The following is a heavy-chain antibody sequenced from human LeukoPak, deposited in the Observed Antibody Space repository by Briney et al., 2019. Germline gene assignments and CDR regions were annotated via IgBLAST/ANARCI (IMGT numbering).Heavy chain of an antibody. CDR2: IYYSGST. Sequence: SETLSLTCTVSGGSISSSSYYWGWIRQPPGKGLEWIGSIYYSGSTYYNPFLKSRVTISVDTSKNQFSLKLSSVTAADTAVYYCARAPTMVRVHHDAFDIWGQGTMVTVSS. D-gene: IGHD3-10*01. J-gene: IGHJ3*02. CDR1: GGSISSSSYY. CDR3: ARAPTMVRVHHDAFDI. V-gene: IGHV4-39*07.